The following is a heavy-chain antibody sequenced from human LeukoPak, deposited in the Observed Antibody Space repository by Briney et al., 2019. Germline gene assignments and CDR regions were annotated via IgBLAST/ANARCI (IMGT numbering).Heavy chain of an antibody. D-gene: IGHD1-14*01. J-gene: IGHJ4*02. V-gene: IGHV3-23*01. Sequence: ETLSLTCSVSSGSISSDYWSWIRQPPGKGLEWVSAISGSGGSTYYADSVKGRFTISRDNSKNTLYLQMNSLRAEDTAVYYCAKEPAHWGQGTLVTVSS. CDR3: AKEPAH. CDR2: ISGSGGST. CDR1: SGSISSDY.